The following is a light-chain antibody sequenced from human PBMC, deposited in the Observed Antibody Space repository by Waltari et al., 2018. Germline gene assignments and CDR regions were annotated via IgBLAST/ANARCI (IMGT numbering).Light chain of an antibody. J-gene: IGKJ4*01. V-gene: IGKV4-1*01. CDR2: WAA. CDR3: QQYFSSPT. Sequence: DIVLTQSPDSLAVSLGERATINCKSSQSVLDSPNNMNYLAWYQQKPGQPPKLLIYWAATRASGVPDRFSGSGSGTDFTLTISSLQAEEVAAYCWQQYFSSPTFGGGTKVEIK. CDR1: QSVLDSPNNMNY.